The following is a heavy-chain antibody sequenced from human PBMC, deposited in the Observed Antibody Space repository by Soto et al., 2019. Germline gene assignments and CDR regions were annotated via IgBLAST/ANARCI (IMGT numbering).Heavy chain of an antibody. V-gene: IGHV4-34*01. CDR3: ASVQSNYYYGMDV. Sequence: SETLSLTCAVYGGSFSGYYWSWIRQPPGKGLEWIGEINHSGSTNYNPSLKSRVTISVDTSKNQFSLKLSSVTAADTAVYCCASVQSNYYYGMDVWGQGTTVTVSS. J-gene: IGHJ6*02. CDR2: INHSGST. D-gene: IGHD6-19*01. CDR1: GGSFSGYY.